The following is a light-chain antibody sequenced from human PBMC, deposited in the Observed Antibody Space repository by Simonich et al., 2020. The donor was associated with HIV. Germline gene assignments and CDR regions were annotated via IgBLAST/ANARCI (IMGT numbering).Light chain of an antibody. Sequence: QSALTQPASVSGSPGQSIIISCTGTSSDIGSYNLVSWYQQHPGKAPTLMIYDVSKRPSGVPDRFSGSKFGNTASLTISGLQAEDEAHYYCCSYAGSYIFVLFGGGTKLTVV. CDR1: SSDIGSYNL. V-gene: IGLV2-23*02. CDR3: CSYAGSYIFVL. CDR2: DVS. J-gene: IGLJ3*02.